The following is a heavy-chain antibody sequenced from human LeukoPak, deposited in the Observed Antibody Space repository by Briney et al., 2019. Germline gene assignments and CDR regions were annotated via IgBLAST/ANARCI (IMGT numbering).Heavy chain of an antibody. Sequence: PGGSLRLSCAASGFTFSSYSMNWVRQAPGKGLEWVSGISWNSSSIDYTDSVKGRFTISRDNAKNSLFLQMNSLRAEDTALYYCAKEGARLGIAVSGPFDYWGQGTLVTVSS. J-gene: IGHJ4*02. D-gene: IGHD6-13*01. CDR2: ISWNSSSI. CDR1: GFTFSSYS. V-gene: IGHV3-9*01. CDR3: AKEGARLGIAVSGPFDY.